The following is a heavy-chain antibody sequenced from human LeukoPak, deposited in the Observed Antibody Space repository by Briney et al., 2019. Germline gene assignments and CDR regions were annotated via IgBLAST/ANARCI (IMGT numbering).Heavy chain of an antibody. V-gene: IGHV4-34*01. J-gene: IGHJ4*02. CDR2: INHSGST. D-gene: IGHD5-24*01. CDR3: ASRDMATIDI. CDR1: GGSFSGYY. Sequence: PSETLSLTCAVYGGSFSGYYWSWIRQPPGKGLEWIGEINHSGSTNYNPSLKSRVTISVDTSKNQFSLKLSSVTAADTAVYYCASRDMATIDIGGQGTLVTVSS.